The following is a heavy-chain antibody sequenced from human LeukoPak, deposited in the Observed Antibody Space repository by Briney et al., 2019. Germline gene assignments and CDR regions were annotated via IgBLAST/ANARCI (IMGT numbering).Heavy chain of an antibody. J-gene: IGHJ4*02. CDR1: GFTFSSYA. Sequence: PGGSLRLSCAASGFTFSSYAMSWVRQAPGKGLEWVSAISGSGGSTYYADSVEGRFTISRDNSKNTLYLQMNSLRAEDTAVYYCAKVCDILTGYYPYWGQGTLVTVSS. CDR2: ISGSGGST. V-gene: IGHV3-23*01. D-gene: IGHD3-9*01. CDR3: AKVCDILTGYYPY.